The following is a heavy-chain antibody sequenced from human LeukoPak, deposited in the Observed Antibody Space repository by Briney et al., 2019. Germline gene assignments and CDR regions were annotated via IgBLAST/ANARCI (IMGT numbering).Heavy chain of an antibody. CDR3: ARDPRGSSWSEYNWFDP. CDR2: ISAYNGNT. D-gene: IGHD6-13*01. CDR1: GYTFTGYY. V-gene: IGHV1-18*04. Sequence: RASVTVSCKASGYTFTGYYMHWVRQAPGQGLEWMGWISAYNGNTNYAQKLQGRVTMTTDTSTSTAYMELRSLRSDDTAVYYCARDPRGSSWSEYNWFDPWGQGTLVTVSS. J-gene: IGHJ5*02.